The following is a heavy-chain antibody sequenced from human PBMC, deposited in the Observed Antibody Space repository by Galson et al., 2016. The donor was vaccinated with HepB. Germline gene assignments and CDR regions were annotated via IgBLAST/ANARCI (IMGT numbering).Heavy chain of an antibody. CDR1: GYTFSIYG. CDR2: FSTYNGNT. CDR3: ARVLRGQNDY. J-gene: IGHJ4*02. Sequence: SVKVSCKASGYTFSIYGLSWVRQAPGQGLEWMGWFSTYNGNTNYAQNFQGRVTMTADTSTSTAYMELRSLRSDDTAVYFCARVLRGQNDYWGQGTLVIVS. D-gene: IGHD3-10*01. V-gene: IGHV1-18*01.